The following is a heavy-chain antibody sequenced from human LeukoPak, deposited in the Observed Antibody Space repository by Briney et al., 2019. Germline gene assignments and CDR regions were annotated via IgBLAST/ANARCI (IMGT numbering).Heavy chain of an antibody. V-gene: IGHV1-3*01. J-gene: IGHJ5*02. CDR1: GYTFTSYA. CDR2: INAGNGNT. CDR3: ARLRGRLAAAGLFDP. D-gene: IGHD6-13*01. Sequence: ASVKVSCKAPGYTFTSYAMHWVRQAPGQRLEWMGWINAGNGNTKYSQKFQGRVTITRDTSASTAYMELSSLRSEDTAVYYCARLRGRLAAAGLFDPWGQGTLVTVST.